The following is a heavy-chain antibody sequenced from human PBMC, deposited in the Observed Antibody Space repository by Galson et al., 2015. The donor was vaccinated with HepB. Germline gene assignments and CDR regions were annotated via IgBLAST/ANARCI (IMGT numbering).Heavy chain of an antibody. CDR1: GGSFSGYY. CDR3: TRVKLREQLVQQYYYGMDV. CDR2: INHSGST. V-gene: IGHV4-34*01. D-gene: IGHD6-13*01. J-gene: IGHJ6*02. Sequence: SETLSLTCAVYGGSFSGYYWSWIRQPPGKGLEWIGEINHSGSTNYNPSLKSRLTLSLDTSKNQFSLKLNSLTAADTAVYFCTRVKLREQLVQQYYYGMDVWGQGTTVTVSS.